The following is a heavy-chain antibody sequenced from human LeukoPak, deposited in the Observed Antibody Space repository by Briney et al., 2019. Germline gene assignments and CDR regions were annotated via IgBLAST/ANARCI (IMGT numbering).Heavy chain of an antibody. D-gene: IGHD6-6*01. Sequence: PSETLSLTCTVSGESISTYYWSWIRQPAGNGLEWIGRMHSSGNTNSNPSLKSRVTMSVDESRKQFSLKLSFVTAADTAVYYCARDSRSSSVRYFDVWGRGTLVTVSS. J-gene: IGHJ2*01. CDR1: GESISTYY. V-gene: IGHV4-4*07. CDR2: MHSSGNT. CDR3: ARDSRSSSVRYFDV.